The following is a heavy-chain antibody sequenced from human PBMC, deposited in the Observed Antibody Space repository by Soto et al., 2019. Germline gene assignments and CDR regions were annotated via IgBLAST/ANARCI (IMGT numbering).Heavy chain of an antibody. CDR1: GGSISGYY. V-gene: IGHV4-59*01. Sequence: SETLSLTCTVSGGSISGYYWSWIRQPPGKGLEWIGYMYNTGSSVYNPSFKSRVTISVDTSKNQFSLKLNSVTAADTAVYYCARDLWGYCGTDCYPLDVWGQGTTVTVSS. D-gene: IGHD2-21*02. CDR3: ARDLWGYCGTDCYPLDV. CDR2: MYNTGSS. J-gene: IGHJ6*02.